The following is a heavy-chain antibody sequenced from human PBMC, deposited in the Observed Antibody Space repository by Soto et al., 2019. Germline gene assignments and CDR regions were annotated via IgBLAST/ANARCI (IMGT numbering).Heavy chain of an antibody. CDR2: INPNSGGT. Sequence: ASVKVSCKASGNTVPNYAIHWVRQAPGQRLEWMGWINPNSGGTNYAQKFQGWVTMTRDTSISTAYMELSRLRSDDTAVYYCARGGTVVTDAFDIWGQGTMVTVSS. J-gene: IGHJ3*02. CDR1: GNTVPNYA. D-gene: IGHD2-15*01. CDR3: ARGGTVVTDAFDI. V-gene: IGHV1-2*04.